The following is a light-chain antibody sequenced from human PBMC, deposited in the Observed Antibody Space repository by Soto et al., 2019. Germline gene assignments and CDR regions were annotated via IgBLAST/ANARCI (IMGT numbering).Light chain of an antibody. Sequence: IVLTQSPGTLSLSPGEGATLSCRASQSVSGSFLAWYQQRPGQAPRLVIYGASRRATGIPDRFSGSGSGTDFTLSISRLEPEDFAIYYCQQYGSSHSTFGGGTKG. V-gene: IGKV3-20*01. CDR3: QQYGSSHST. J-gene: IGKJ4*01. CDR1: QSVSGSF. CDR2: GAS.